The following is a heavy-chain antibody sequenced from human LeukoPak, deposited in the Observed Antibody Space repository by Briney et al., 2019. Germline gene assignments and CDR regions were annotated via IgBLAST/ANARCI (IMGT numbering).Heavy chain of an antibody. J-gene: IGHJ3*02. V-gene: IGHV3-20*01. CDR2: INWNGGST. D-gene: IGHD6-19*01. CDR1: GFTFDDYG. Sequence: GSLILSCAASGFTFDDYGMSWVRQAPGKGLEWVSGINWNGGSTGYADSVKGRFTISRDNAKNSLYLQMNSLRAEDTALYHCARSRYSSGWYGGDFAAFDIWGQGTMVTVSS. CDR3: ARSRYSSGWYGGDFAAFDI.